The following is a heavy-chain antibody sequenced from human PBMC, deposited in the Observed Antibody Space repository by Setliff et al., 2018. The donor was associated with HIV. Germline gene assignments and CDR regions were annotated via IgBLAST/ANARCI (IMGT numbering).Heavy chain of an antibody. J-gene: IGHJ4*02. CDR2: INDGGIT. CDR1: GGSFSGYY. V-gene: IGHV4-34*10. Sequence: SETLSLTCAVYGGSFSGYYWNWVRQPPGKRLEWIGEINDGGITYYSPSLENRASLSVDRSKTQFSPTLTSVTAADTGVYYCARRAVAVDYFDYWGQGTLVTVSS. CDR3: ARRAVAVDYFDY. D-gene: IGHD6-19*01.